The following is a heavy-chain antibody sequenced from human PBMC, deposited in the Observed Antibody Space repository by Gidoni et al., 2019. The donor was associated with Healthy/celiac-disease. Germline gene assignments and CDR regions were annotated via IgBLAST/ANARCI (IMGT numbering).Heavy chain of an antibody. CDR1: GFPFSKGW. CDR3: TVEYYYDSSGYYY. D-gene: IGHD3-22*01. V-gene: IGHV3-15*01. Sequence: EVQLVESGGGLVKPGGSLRLSCAASGFPFSKGWMSWVRQAPGKGLEWVGRIKSKTDGGTTDYAAPVKGRFTISRDDSKNTLYLQMNSLKTEDTAVYYCTVEYYYDSSGYYYWGQGTLVTVSS. CDR2: IKSKTDGGTT. J-gene: IGHJ4*02.